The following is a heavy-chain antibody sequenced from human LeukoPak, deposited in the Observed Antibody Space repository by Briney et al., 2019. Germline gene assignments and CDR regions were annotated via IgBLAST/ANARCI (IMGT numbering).Heavy chain of an antibody. J-gene: IGHJ6*03. CDR3: ARDRGFMVRGSRRGYDDYYYYMDV. Sequence: WETLSLTCTVSGGSLSTYYWSWIRQPPGNGLKWIGYIYYTGSTNYNPSLKSRVTISVDTSKNQFSLKLSSVTAADTAVYYCARDRGFMVRGSRRGYDDYYYYMDVWGKGTTVTISS. D-gene: IGHD3-10*01. CDR2: IYYTGST. CDR1: GGSLSTYY. V-gene: IGHV4-59*12.